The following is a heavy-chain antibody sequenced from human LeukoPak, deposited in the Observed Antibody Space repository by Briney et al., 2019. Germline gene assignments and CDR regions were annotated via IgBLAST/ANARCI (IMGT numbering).Heavy chain of an antibody. D-gene: IGHD3-22*01. V-gene: IGHV3-30-3*01. CDR1: GFTFSSYA. CDR2: ISYDGSNK. CDR3: AQNFYDSSGHYFDY. J-gene: IGHJ4*02. Sequence: PGGSLRLSCAASGFTFSSYAMHWVRQAPGKGLEWVAVISYDGSNKYYADSVKGRFTISRDNSKNTLYLQMNSLRAEDTAVYYCAQNFYDSSGHYFDYWGQGTLVTVSS.